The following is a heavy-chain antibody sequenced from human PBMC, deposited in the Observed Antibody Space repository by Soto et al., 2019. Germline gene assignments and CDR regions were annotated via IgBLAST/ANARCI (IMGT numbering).Heavy chain of an antibody. CDR2: IGTAGDT. J-gene: IGHJ4*02. CDR1: GFTFSSYD. CDR3: ARATHSGSYPDY. D-gene: IGHD1-26*01. V-gene: IGHV3-13*01. Sequence: GGSLRLSCAASGFTFSSYDMHWVRQATGKGLEWVSAIGTAGDTYYPGSVKGRFTISRENAKNSVYLQMNSLRAEDTAVYYCARATHSGSYPDYWGQGTLVTVSS.